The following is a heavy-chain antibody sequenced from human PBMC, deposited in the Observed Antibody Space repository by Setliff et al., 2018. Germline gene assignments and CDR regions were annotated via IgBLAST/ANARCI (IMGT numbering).Heavy chain of an antibody. CDR1: GGSISSSSYQ. CDR3: ARHEFVGGYYGSVTYRHFDY. J-gene: IGHJ4*02. CDR2: IYYSGTA. D-gene: IGHD3-10*01. V-gene: IGHV4-39*01. Sequence: SETLSLTCTVSGGSISSSSYQWGWVRQTPGKGLEWIGSIYYSGTAYYNPSLKSRVTISVDTSKNQFSLQVTSVTATDTAVYYCARHEFVGGYYGSVTYRHFDYWGQGIWVTVS.